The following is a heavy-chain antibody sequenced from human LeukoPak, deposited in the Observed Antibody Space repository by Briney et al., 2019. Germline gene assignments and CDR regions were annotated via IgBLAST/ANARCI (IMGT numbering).Heavy chain of an antibody. Sequence: ITIFFASSVTARFTISRHNPNNSLYLQINSLRAEDTAVYYCARRPVVVIAMGVAFNIWGQGTMVTVSS. CDR3: ARRPVVVIAMGVAFNI. CDR2: ITI. D-gene: IGHD2-21*01. J-gene: IGHJ3*02. V-gene: IGHV3-11*04.